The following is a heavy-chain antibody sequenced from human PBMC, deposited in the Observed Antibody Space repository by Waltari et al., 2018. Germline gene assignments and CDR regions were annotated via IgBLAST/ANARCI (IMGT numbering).Heavy chain of an antibody. D-gene: IGHD3-10*01. J-gene: IGHJ4*02. CDR3: AKDRAFMRVGDY. V-gene: IGHV3-23*04. Sequence: EVQLVESGGGLVQPGGSLRLSCAASGFTFSSYVMSWVRQAPGKGLEWVSAISGSGGRTYYADSVKGRFTISRDNSKNTMYLQMNSLRAEDTAVYYCAKDRAFMRVGDYWGQGTLVTVSS. CDR1: GFTFSSYV. CDR2: ISGSGGRT.